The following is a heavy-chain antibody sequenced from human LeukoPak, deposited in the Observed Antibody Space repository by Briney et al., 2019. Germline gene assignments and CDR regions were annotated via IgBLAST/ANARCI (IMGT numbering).Heavy chain of an antibody. CDR1: GGSISSYY. V-gene: IGHV4-59*01. CDR3: ARDGSKYFDY. Sequence: PSETLSLTCTVSGGSISSYYWSWIRQPPGKGLEWIGYIYYSGSTNYDPSLKSRVTISVDTSKNQFSLKLSSVTAADTAVYYCARDGSKYFDYWGQGTLVTVSS. D-gene: IGHD5-12*01. CDR2: IYYSGST. J-gene: IGHJ4*02.